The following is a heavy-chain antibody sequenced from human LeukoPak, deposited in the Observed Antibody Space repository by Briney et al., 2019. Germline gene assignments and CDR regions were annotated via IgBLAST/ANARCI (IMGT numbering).Heavy chain of an antibody. J-gene: IGHJ4*02. V-gene: IGHV3-74*01. CDR1: GFPFSNYW. CDR2: INSDASMT. CDR3: TRYYNSLDY. Sequence: PGVSLRLSCAASGFPFSNYWMHWVRQAPGKGLVWVSRINSDASMTNYADSVNGRFTISRDNAKNTLYLQMNSLRAEDTAMYDCTRYYNSLDYWGQGTLVTVSS. D-gene: IGHD5-24*01.